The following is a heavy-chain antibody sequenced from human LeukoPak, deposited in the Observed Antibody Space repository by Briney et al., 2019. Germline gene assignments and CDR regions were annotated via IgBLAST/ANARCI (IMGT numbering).Heavy chain of an antibody. J-gene: IGHJ3*02. CDR1: GGTFSSYA. CDR3: AREGVQVEVGAFDI. Sequence: GSSVKVSCKASGGTFSSYAISWVRQAPGQGLEWMGRIIPILGIANYAQKFQGRVTITADKSTSTAYMELSSLRSEDTAVYYCAREGVQVEVGAFDIWGQGTMVTVSS. V-gene: IGHV1-69*04. D-gene: IGHD1-1*01. CDR2: IIPILGIA.